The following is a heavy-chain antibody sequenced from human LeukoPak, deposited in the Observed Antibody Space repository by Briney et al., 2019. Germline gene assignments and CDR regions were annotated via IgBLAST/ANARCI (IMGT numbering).Heavy chain of an antibody. Sequence: GGSLRLSCAASGFTVSSNYMSWVRQAPGKGLEWVSVIYSDRSTYYADSVKGRFTISRDNSKNTLYLQMNSLRAEDTAVYYCAKDQKVVTMARGALGYWGQGTLVTVSS. CDR3: AKDQKVVTMARGALGY. CDR1: GFTVSSNY. V-gene: IGHV3-53*01. D-gene: IGHD3-10*01. J-gene: IGHJ4*02. CDR2: IYSDRST.